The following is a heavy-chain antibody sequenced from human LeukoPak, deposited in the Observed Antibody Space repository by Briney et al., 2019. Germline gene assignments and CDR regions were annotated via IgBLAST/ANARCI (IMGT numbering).Heavy chain of an antibody. CDR1: GYSISSGIYY. V-gene: IGHV4-39*01. CDR3: AAGFDY. CDR2: VFYGGST. J-gene: IGHJ4*02. Sequence: SETLSLTYAVSGYSISSGIYYWGWIRQPPGKGLEWIGSVFYGGSTYYNPSLKSRVTISVDTSKNQFSLQLSSLTAADTAVYYCAAGFDYWGQGTLVTVSS.